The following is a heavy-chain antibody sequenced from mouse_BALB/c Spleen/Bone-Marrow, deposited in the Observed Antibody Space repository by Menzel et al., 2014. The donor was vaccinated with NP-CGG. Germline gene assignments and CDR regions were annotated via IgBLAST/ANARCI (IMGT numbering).Heavy chain of an antibody. Sequence: EVKLVKSGAVLVKPGASVKLSCTASGFNIKDTYMHWVKQRPEQGLEWIGRIDPANGNTKYDPKFQGKATITADTSSNTAYLQLSSLTSEDTAVYYCARYRLGTYFDYWGQGTTLTVSS. CDR1: GFNIKDTY. V-gene: IGHV14-3*02. D-gene: IGHD2-14*01. J-gene: IGHJ2*01. CDR2: IDPANGNT. CDR3: ARYRLGTYFDY.